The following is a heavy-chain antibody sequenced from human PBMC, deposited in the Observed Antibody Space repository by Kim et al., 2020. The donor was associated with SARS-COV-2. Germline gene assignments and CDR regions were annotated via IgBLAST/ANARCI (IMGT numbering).Heavy chain of an antibody. V-gene: IGHV4-39*01. CDR3: ARYVREGPFYFDR. J-gene: IGHJ4*02. CDR2: VYYTGVP. CDR1: GGSISTPDYH. D-gene: IGHD3-10*02. Sequence: SETLSLTCSVSGGSISTPDYHWGLIRQPPGKGLEWIAGVYYTGVPFYNPSLKSRLSISADTSGNQFTLKLASVTAADSAVYFCARYVREGPFYFDRWGQGTLITVSS.